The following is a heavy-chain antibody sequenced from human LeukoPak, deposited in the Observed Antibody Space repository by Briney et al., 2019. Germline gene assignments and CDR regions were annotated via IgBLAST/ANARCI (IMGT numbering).Heavy chain of an antibody. CDR3: AKERYFDWLLWSGEDH. D-gene: IGHD3-9*01. J-gene: IGHJ4*01. CDR1: GFTFSGYA. Sequence: PGGSLRLSCVVSGFTFSGYAMSWVRQAPGKGLEWVSSIVGSGLKTFYADSVEGRVTISRDNSNNVLYLQINSLRAEDTAMYYCAKERYFDWLLWSGEDHWGQGVLVTVSS. V-gene: IGHV3-23*01. CDR2: IVGSGLKT.